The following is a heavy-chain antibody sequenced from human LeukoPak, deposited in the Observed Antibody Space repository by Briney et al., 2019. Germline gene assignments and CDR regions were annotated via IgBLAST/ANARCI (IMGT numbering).Heavy chain of an antibody. CDR3: ARVVGSVVPPAIGYFQH. CDR1: GYSISSGYY. Sequence: PSGTLSLTCTVSGYSISSGYYWGWIRQPPGRGLEWIGNIYQSGSTYYNPSLKSRVAISVDTSKNQFSLKLSSVTAADTAVYYCARVVGSVVPPAIGYFQHWGQGTLLTVSS. V-gene: IGHV4-38-2*02. D-gene: IGHD2-2*01. CDR2: IYQSGST. J-gene: IGHJ1*01.